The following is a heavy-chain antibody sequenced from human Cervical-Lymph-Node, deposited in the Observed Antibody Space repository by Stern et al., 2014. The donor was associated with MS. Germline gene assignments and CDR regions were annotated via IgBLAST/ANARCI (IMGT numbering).Heavy chain of an antibody. CDR1: GFTFGDYA. CDR2: IRGKGDGGST. D-gene: IGHD3-10*01. J-gene: IGHJ6*02. V-gene: IGHV3-49*03. Sequence: EEQLLESGGGLVQPGRSLRLSCTTSGFTFGDYAMSWFRQAPGKGLEWVGFIRGKGDGGSTDYVASVRGIFTISRDDSKCIAYLQMNSLKIEDAGVYYCTRGVRGNDYYGMDVWGQGTTVTVSS. CDR3: TRGVRGNDYYGMDV.